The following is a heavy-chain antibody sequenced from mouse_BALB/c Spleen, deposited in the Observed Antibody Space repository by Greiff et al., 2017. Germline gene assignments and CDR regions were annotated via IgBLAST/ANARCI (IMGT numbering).Heavy chain of an antibody. J-gene: IGHJ3*01. V-gene: IGHV14-4*02. CDR3: NGNGNRFAY. CDR1: GFNIKDYY. D-gene: IGHD2-1*01. Sequence: EVQLQQSGAELVRSGASVKLSCTASGFNIKDYYMHWVKQRPEQGLEWIGWIDPENGDTEYAPKFQGKATMTADTSSNTAYLQLSSLTSEDTAVYYCNGNGNRFAYWGQGTLVTVSA. CDR2: IDPENGDT.